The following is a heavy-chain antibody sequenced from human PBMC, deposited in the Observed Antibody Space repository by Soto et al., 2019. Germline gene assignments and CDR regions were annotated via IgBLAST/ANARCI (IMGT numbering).Heavy chain of an antibody. D-gene: IGHD5-12*01. J-gene: IGHJ6*02. CDR1: GYTFTRSG. CDR2: ISTYNGDT. V-gene: IGHV1-18*01. CDR3: AREGVAPYYYYGMDV. Sequence: GASVKVSCKASGYTFTRSGISWVRQAPGQGLEWMGWISTYNGDTNYAQTFQGRVTMTTDTSTSTVHMEVRSLRSDDTAVYYGAREGVAPYYYYGMDVLGQTTPVTVSS.